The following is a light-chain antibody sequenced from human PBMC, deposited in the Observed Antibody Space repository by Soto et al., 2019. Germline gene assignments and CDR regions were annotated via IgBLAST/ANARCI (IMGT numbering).Light chain of an antibody. V-gene: IGLV1-40*01. CDR2: GNN. J-gene: IGLJ1*01. CDR1: SSNIGADYD. Sequence: QPVLTQPPSVSGAPGQRVTISCTGSSSNIGADYDVNWYQHLPGTAPQVVIYGNNNRPSGVPDRFSGSKSGTSASLAITGLQAEDEADYYCQSYDSSLSGYVFGTGTKVTVL. CDR3: QSYDSSLSGYV.